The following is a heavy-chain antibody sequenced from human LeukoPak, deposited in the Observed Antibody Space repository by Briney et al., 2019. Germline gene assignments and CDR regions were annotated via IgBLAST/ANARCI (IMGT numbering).Heavy chain of an antibody. J-gene: IGHJ4*02. D-gene: IGHD3-16*01. V-gene: IGHV3-64D*09. CDR1: GFTFSNYA. Sequence: PGGSLRLSCSPSGFTFSNYAMYWVRQAPGKGLEYVSAISSNGASTNYADSVKGRFTISRDNSKNTLYLQMSSLRPDDTAVYYCVKEQGGGDWGQGTLVAVSS. CDR3: VKEQGGGD. CDR2: ISSNGAST.